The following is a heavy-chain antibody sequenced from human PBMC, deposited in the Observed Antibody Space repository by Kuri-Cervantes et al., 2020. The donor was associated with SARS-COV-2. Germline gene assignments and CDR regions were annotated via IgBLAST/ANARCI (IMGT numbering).Heavy chain of an antibody. V-gene: IGHV1-2*04. J-gene: IGHJ6*02. CDR1: GYTFTGYY. D-gene: IGHD3-10*01. Sequence: ASVKVSCKASGYTFTGYYMHWVRQAPGQGLEWMGWINPNSGGTNYAQKFQGWVTMTRDTSISTVYMELSRLRSDDTAVYYCARARVRGLITAYYYYGMDVWSQGTTVTVSS. CDR2: INPNSGGT. CDR3: ARARVRGLITAYYYYGMDV.